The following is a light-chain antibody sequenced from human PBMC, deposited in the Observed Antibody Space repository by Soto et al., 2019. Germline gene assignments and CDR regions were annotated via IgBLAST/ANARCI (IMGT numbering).Light chain of an antibody. J-gene: IGLJ1*01. Sequence: QSALTQPASVSGSPGQSITISCTGTSSDVAKYNYVSWYQRYPGRAPQLIIYDVFNRPSGVSNRFSGSKSGNTASLTISGLQAEDGAYYYCTSYTSSSTYVFGTGTKLTVL. CDR3: TSYTSSSTYV. V-gene: IGLV2-14*03. CDR1: SSDVAKYNY. CDR2: DVF.